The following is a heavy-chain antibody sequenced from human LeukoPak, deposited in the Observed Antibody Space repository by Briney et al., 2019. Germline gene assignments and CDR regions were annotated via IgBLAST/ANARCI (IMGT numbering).Heavy chain of an antibody. CDR1: GYTFTSYD. CDR2: MNPNSGNT. J-gene: IGHJ4*02. CDR3: ASSRGYYSSTSCPFDY. V-gene: IGHV1-8*01. Sequence: ASVKVSCKASGYTFTSYDINWVRQATGQGLEWMGWMNPNSGNTGYAQKFQGRVTMTRNTSISTAYMELSSLRSEDTAVYYCASSRGYYSSTSCPFDYWGQGTLVTVSS. D-gene: IGHD2-2*01.